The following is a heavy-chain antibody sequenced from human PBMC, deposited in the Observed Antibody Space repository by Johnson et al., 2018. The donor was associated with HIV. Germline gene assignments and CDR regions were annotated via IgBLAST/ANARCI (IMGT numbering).Heavy chain of an antibody. Sequence: QVQLVESGGGLVMPGGSLRVSCAASGFTFSDYYMAWIRQTPGKGLEWVSYITSSGATKYYADSVKGRFTISRDNTDNLVYLQMNILSAEDTAVYYCAMAPEVRGVDAFDIWGQGTVVTVSS. V-gene: IGHV3-11*04. D-gene: IGHD3-10*01. CDR2: ITSSGATK. CDR3: AMAPEVRGVDAFDI. J-gene: IGHJ3*02. CDR1: GFTFSDYY.